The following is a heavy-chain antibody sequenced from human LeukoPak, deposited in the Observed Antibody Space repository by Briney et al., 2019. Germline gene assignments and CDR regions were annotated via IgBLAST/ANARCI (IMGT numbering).Heavy chain of an antibody. CDR2: IYYSGST. CDR1: GGSISSSSYY. V-gene: IGHV4-39*01. Sequence: TSETLSLTCTVSGGSISSSSYYWGWIRQPPGKGLEWIGSIYYSGSTYYNPSLKSRVAISVDTSKNQLSLKLSSVTAADTAVYYCARRAPHYDSSGYYLAPLYYFDYWGQGTLVTVSS. J-gene: IGHJ4*02. CDR3: ARRAPHYDSSGYYLAPLYYFDY. D-gene: IGHD3-22*01.